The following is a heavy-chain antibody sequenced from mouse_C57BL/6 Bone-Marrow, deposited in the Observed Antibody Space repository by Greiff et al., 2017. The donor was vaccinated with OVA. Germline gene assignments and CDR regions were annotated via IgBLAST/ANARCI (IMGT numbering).Heavy chain of an antibody. V-gene: IGHV5-9*01. CDR3: AGEGYFDV. J-gene: IGHJ1*03. CDR1: GFTFSSYT. CDR2: ISGGGGNT. Sequence: EVNVVESGGGLVKPGGSLKLSCAASGFTFSSYTMSWVRQTPEKRLEWVATISGGGGNTYYPDSVKGRFTISRENAKKTLYLQMSRLRGEGTALYYCAGEGYFDVWGTGTTVTVSS.